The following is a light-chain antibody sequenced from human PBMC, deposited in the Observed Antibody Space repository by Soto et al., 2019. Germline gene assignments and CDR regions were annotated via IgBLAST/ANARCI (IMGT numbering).Light chain of an antibody. CDR1: SRHVGGYTC. Sequence: QCVPAQPASVTGSPGQTLTIPCTGTSRHVGGYTCVSWYRQHRDKAPRLMILEFRRRPSGVSDRFSGSKSCNTYCLTISALQAEDEADYDCSSYTSGSTPYV. CDR3: SSYTSGSTPYV. CDR2: EFR. J-gene: IGLJ1*01. V-gene: IGLV2-14*01.